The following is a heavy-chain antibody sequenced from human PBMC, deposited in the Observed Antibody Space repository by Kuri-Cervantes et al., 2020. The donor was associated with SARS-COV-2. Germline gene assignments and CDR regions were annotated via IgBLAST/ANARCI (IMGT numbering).Heavy chain of an antibody. CDR3: ARPKEYSSSSGWFDP. J-gene: IGHJ5*02. CDR1: GGSFSDYY. D-gene: IGHD6-6*01. Sequence: ESLKISCAVYGGSFSDYYWSWVRQPPGKGLEWIGSIYYSGSTYYNPSLKSRVTISVDTSKNQFSLKLSSVTAADTAVYYCARPKEYSSSSGWFDPWGQGTLVTVSS. V-gene: IGHV4-34*01. CDR2: IYYSGST.